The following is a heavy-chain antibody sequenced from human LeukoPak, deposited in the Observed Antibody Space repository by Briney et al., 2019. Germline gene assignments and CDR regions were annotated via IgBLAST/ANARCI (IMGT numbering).Heavy chain of an antibody. D-gene: IGHD6-19*01. CDR3: ARAQAVAGTGGFDP. V-gene: IGHV3-74*01. Sequence: GGSLRLSCAASGFTFNNYWMHWVRQAPGKGLVWVSRVDSDGSSTSYADSVKGRFTISRDNAKNTVYLQMKSLRDDDTAVYYCARAQAVAGTGGFDPWGQGTLVTVSS. CDR1: GFTFNNYW. J-gene: IGHJ5*02. CDR2: VDSDGSST.